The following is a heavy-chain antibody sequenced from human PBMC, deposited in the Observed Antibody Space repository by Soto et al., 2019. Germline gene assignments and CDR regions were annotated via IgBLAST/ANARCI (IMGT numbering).Heavy chain of an antibody. D-gene: IGHD3-16*02. Sequence: SETLSLTCTVSGGSISSYYWSWIRQPPGKGLEWIGYIYYSGSTNYNPSLKSRVTISVDTSKNQFSLKLSSVTAADTAVYYCARSTYYDYIWGSYRYFDPWGQGTLVTVSS. CDR2: IYYSGST. J-gene: IGHJ5*02. CDR1: GGSISSYY. V-gene: IGHV4-59*01. CDR3: ARSTYYDYIWGSYRYFDP.